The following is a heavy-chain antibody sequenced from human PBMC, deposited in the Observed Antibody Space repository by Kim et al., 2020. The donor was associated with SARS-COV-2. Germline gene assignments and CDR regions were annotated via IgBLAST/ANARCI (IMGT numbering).Heavy chain of an antibody. V-gene: IGHV1-46*01. J-gene: IGHJ4*02. D-gene: IGHD1-26*01. CDR3: ARAGSYYGTLFDY. Sequence: YAQKFQGRVTMTRDTSTSTVYMELSSLRSEDTAVYYCARAGSYYGTLFDYWGQGTLVTVSS.